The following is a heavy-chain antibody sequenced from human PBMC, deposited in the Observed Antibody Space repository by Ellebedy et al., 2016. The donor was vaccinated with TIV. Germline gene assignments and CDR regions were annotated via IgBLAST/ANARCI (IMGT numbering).Heavy chain of an antibody. CDR1: GGSISSSSYY. J-gene: IGHJ4*02. Sequence: SETLSLXXTVSGGSISSSSYYWGWIRQPPGKGLEWIGSIYYSGSTYYNPSLKSRVTISVDTSKNQFSLKLSSVTAADTAVYYCARGSIAARPGGVDYWGQGTLVTVSS. CDR3: ARGSIAARPGGVDY. D-gene: IGHD6-6*01. CDR2: IYYSGST. V-gene: IGHV4-39*07.